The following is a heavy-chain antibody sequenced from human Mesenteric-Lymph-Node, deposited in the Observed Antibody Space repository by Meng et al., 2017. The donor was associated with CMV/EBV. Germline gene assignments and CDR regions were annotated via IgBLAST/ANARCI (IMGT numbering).Heavy chain of an antibody. J-gene: IGHJ3*02. CDR1: GGTFSSYA. V-gene: IGHV1-69*04. CDR3: AREEDPVQLETAASAFDI. D-gene: IGHD1-1*01. Sequence: SVKVSCKASGGTFSSYAISWVRQAPGQGLEWMGRIIPILGMANNVQKFQGRVTITADKSTSTAYMELSSLRSEDTAVYYCAREEDPVQLETAASAFDIWGQGTMVTVSS. CDR2: IIPILGMA.